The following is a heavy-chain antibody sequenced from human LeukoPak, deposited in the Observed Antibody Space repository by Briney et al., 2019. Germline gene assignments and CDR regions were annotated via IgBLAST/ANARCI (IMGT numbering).Heavy chain of an antibody. CDR1: GGTFSSYA. CDR2: IIPIFGTA. J-gene: IGHJ6*03. Sequence: GASVTVSCKASGGTFSSYAIRWVRQAPGQGLEWMGGIIPIFGTANYAQKFQGRVTITADESTSTAYMELSSLRSEDTAVYYCARGGDSSSITTYYYYYYMDVWGKGTTVTVSS. V-gene: IGHV1-69*13. D-gene: IGHD6-13*01. CDR3: ARGGDSSSITTYYYYYYMDV.